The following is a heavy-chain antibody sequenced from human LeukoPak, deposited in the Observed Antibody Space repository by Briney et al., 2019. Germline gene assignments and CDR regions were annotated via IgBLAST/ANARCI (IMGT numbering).Heavy chain of an antibody. Sequence: PGGSLRLSCAASGFTFSSFWMSWVRQAPGKGLEWAASIKQDGSESNYVDSVKGRFTISRDNAKNSLYLQLNSVRGEDTAVYYCARVDPTPSWTTWPFDIWGQGKMVTVSS. J-gene: IGHJ3*02. D-gene: IGHD2-15*01. V-gene: IGHV3-7*05. CDR2: IKQDGSES. CDR3: ARVDPTPSWTTWPFDI. CDR1: GFTFSSFW.